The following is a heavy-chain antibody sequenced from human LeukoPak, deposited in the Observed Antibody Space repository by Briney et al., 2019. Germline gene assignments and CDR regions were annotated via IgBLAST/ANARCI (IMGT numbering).Heavy chain of an antibody. D-gene: IGHD3-10*01. CDR3: ARGRRAYGSGSHLTAY. J-gene: IGHJ4*02. CDR1: GYTFTSYD. CDR2: MNPNSGNT. Sequence: ASVKVSCKASGYTFTSYDINWVRQAAGQGLEWMGWMNPNSGNTGYAQKFQGRVTMHRNTSISTAYMELSSLRSADTAVYYCARGRRAYGSGSHLTAYWGQGTLVTVSS. V-gene: IGHV1-8*01.